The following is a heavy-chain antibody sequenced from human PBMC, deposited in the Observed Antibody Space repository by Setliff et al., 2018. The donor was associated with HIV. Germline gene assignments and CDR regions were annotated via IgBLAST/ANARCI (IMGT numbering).Heavy chain of an antibody. CDR3: ASAIVGLGYTFFSVDV. CDR2: INPNSGGT. D-gene: IGHD1-26*01. J-gene: IGHJ6*04. CDR1: GYTFTGNY. V-gene: IGHV1-2*02. Sequence: ASVKVSCKASGYTFTGNYIHWVRQAPGQGLEWMGWINPNSGGTNYEQKFQGRVTMSSDTSISTAYMELSRLRSDDTALYYCASAIVGLGYTFFSVDVWGKGTTVTVSS.